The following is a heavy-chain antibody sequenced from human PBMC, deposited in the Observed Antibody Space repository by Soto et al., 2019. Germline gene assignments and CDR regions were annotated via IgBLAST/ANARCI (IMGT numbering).Heavy chain of an antibody. CDR2: TYYRSAWSN. CDR3: SGVSSFRGMVV. Sequence: PSQTVSLTCAISGDSVSSSSAAWNWLRQSPSRGLEWLGRTYYRSAWSNDYAGSVKSRITINPDTFENQFSLQLYSVTPEDTAVYYCSGVSSFRGMVVWFQGTPVTV. D-gene: IGHD3-16*01. CDR1: GDSVSSSSAA. V-gene: IGHV6-1*01. J-gene: IGHJ6*02.